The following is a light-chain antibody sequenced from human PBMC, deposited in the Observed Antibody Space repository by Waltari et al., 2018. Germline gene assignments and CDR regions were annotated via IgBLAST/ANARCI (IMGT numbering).Light chain of an antibody. CDR2: DVD. V-gene: IGLV2-14*03. J-gene: IGLJ1*01. CDR3: SSYRISGAPYV. CDR1: SRDIGAYNY. Sequence: QSALTQPASVSGSPGQSITISCAGTSRDIGAYNYVSWYLQHPGKAPKLILFDVDKRPSGISTRFSGFKSGNTASLTISGLQADDEADYYCSSYRISGAPYVFGTGTKVTVL.